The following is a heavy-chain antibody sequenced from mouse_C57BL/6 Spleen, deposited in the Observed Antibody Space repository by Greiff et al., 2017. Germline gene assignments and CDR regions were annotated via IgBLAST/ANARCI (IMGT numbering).Heavy chain of an antibody. J-gene: IGHJ2*01. CDR2: IWSGGST. V-gene: IGHV2-2*01. CDR1: GFSLTSSG. D-gene: IGHD2-3*01. Sequence: VMLVESGPGLVQPSQSLSITCSVSGFSLTSSGVHLVRQSPGKGLGGLGVIWSGGSTDYNAAFISRLSISKDNSKSQVFFKMNNLQADDTAIYYCARIPYDRSYYFDYWGQGTTLTVSS. CDR3: ARIPYDRSYYFDY.